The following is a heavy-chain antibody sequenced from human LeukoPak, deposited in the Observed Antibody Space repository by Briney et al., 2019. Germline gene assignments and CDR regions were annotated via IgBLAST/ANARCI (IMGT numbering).Heavy chain of an antibody. CDR3: ARGRRVSSSWYGAYYYMDV. CDR1: GGSFSGYY. CDR2: INHSGST. Sequence: SETLSLTCAVYGGSFSGYYWSWIRQPPGKGLEWIGEINHSGSTNYNPSLKSRVTISVDTSKNQFSLKLSSVTAADTAVYYCARGRRVSSSWYGAYYYMDVWGKGITVTVSS. V-gene: IGHV4-34*01. J-gene: IGHJ6*03. D-gene: IGHD6-13*01.